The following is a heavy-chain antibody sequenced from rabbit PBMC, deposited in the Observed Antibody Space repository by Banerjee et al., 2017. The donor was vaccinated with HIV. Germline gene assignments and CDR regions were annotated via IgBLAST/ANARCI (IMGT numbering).Heavy chain of an antibody. Sequence: QSLEESGGDLVKPGASLTLTCTVSGFSLSTYALTWVRQAPGKGLEWIAYIGPNGNSAYANWAKGRFTISKTSSTTVTLQMTSLTAADTATYFCARDQKTNDYSGYTYDLWGQGTLVTVS. CDR3: ARDQKTNDYSGYTYDL. J-gene: IGHJ3*01. V-gene: IGHV1S40*01. CDR2: IGPNGNS. D-gene: IGHD6-1*01. CDR1: GFSLSTYA.